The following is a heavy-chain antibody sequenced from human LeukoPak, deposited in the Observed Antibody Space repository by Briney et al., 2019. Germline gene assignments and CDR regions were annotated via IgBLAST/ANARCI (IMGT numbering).Heavy chain of an antibody. Sequence: GGSLRLSCAASGFTFSSYAMSWVRQAPGKGLEWVSAISGSGGSTYYADSVKGRFTISRDNSKNTLYLQMNSLRAEDTAVYYCAKDPSPENTRGWYGYFDYWGQGTLVTVSS. D-gene: IGHD6-19*01. CDR3: AKDPSPENTRGWYGYFDY. J-gene: IGHJ4*02. CDR1: GFTFSSYA. V-gene: IGHV3-23*01. CDR2: ISGSGGST.